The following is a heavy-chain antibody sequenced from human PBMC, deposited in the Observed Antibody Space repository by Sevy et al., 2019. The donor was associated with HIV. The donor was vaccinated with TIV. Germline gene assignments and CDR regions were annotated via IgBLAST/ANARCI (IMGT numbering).Heavy chain of an antibody. Sequence: ASVKVSCKASGYTFNRYAISWVRQAPGQGLEWMGWISAGNANYAQKVQGRVTMTTDISTSTAYMELRSLRSDDTAVYYCARDHRGFGEIRPLDFWGQGTLVTVSS. D-gene: IGHD3-10*01. CDR1: GYTFNRYA. V-gene: IGHV1-18*01. CDR2: ISAGNA. CDR3: ARDHRGFGEIRPLDF. J-gene: IGHJ4*02.